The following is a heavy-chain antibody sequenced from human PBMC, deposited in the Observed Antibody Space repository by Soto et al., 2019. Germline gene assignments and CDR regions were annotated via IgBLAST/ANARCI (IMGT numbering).Heavy chain of an antibody. CDR3: ASQTRARDFNV. CDR1: GFTFSSST. V-gene: IGHV3-21*01. Sequence: GGSLRLSCAASGFTFSSSTMNWVRQAPGKGLEWVSSISGSGSYIYYADSLKGRFTISRDNAKNSLHLQMNSLRAEDTAVYYCASQTRARDFNVWGQGTTVTVSS. J-gene: IGHJ6*02. CDR2: ISGSGSYI. D-gene: IGHD3-3*01.